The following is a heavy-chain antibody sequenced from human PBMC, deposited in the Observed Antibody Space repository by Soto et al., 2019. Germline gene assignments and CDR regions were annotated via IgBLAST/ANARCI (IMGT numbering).Heavy chain of an antibody. J-gene: IGHJ6*02. CDR3: AKWEDRWLPSYYGMDV. CDR1: GFTFSSYA. CDR2: ISGSGGST. V-gene: IGHV3-23*01. Sequence: GGSLRLSCAASGFTFSSYAMSWVRQAPGKGLEWVSAISGSGGSTYYAGSVKGRFTISRDNSKNTLYLQMNSLRAEDTAVYYCAKWEDRWLPSYYGMDVWGQGTTVTVSS. D-gene: IGHD3-9*01.